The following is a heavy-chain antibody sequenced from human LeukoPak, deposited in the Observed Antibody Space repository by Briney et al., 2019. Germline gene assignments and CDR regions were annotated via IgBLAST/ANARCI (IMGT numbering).Heavy chain of an antibody. J-gene: IGHJ4*02. V-gene: IGHV1-2*02. CDR1: GYRFTDYY. D-gene: IGHD1-7*01. CDR3: ARSGVTGTRFSAY. Sequence: ASVKVSCKSSGYRFTDYYTNWVRQAPGQGLEWMGWINPNYNSGGTNYAQNFQGRVTMTRDTSISTAYMELRSLRSDDTAVYFCARSGVTGTRFSAYWGQGTLVTVSS. CDR2: INPNYNSGGT.